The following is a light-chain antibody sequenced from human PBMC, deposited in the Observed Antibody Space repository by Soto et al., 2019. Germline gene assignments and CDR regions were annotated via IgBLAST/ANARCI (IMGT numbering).Light chain of an antibody. CDR1: SSDVGGYNY. CDR2: DVS. Sequence: QSALTQPRSVSGSPGQSVTISCTGTSSDVGGYNYVSWYQQHPGKAPKLMIYDVSKRPSGVPDRFSGSKSGNTASPTISGLQAEDEADYYCCSYAGSRVVFGGGTKVTVL. J-gene: IGLJ2*01. CDR3: CSYAGSRVV. V-gene: IGLV2-11*01.